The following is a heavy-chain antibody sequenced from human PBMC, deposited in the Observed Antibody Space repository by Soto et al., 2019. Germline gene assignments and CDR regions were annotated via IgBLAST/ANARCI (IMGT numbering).Heavy chain of an antibody. CDR2: NNNRGST. D-gene: IGHD3-22*01. J-gene: IGHJ5*02. CDR3: ARGRSTSGYPNFDP. CDR1: GASIDNNGYS. Sequence: SSETLSLTCAVSGASIDNNGYSWTWIRQHPGKGLEWLGYNNNRGSTYYNPSLKGRATISFDRSKNHFSLRLSSVTAADTAVYYCARGRSTSGYPNFDPWGQGTLVTSPQ. V-gene: IGHV4-30-2*01.